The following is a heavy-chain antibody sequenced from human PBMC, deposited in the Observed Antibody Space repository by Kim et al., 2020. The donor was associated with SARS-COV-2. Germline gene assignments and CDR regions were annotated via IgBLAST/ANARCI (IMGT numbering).Heavy chain of an antibody. CDR3: ARDSYYGSGSYYFLLNPGISRYYYSYGMDV. J-gene: IGHJ6*02. CDR2: ISYDGSNK. Sequence: GGSLRLSCAASGFTFSSYGMHWVRQAPGKGLEWVAVISYDGSNKYYADSVKGRFTISRDNSKNTLYLQMNSLRAEDTAVYYCARDSYYGSGSYYFLLNPGISRYYYSYGMDVWGQGTTVTVSS. V-gene: IGHV3-33*05. CDR1: GFTFSSYG. D-gene: IGHD3-10*01.